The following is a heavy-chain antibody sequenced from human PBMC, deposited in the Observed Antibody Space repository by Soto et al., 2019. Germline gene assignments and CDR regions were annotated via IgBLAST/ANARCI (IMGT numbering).Heavy chain of an antibody. CDR1: GGSISSSSYY. V-gene: IGHV4-39*01. CDR3: ARPAYYDFWSGYHWFDP. D-gene: IGHD3-3*01. J-gene: IGHJ5*02. Sequence: PSETLSLTCTVSGGSISSSSYYWGWIRQPPGKGLEWIGSIYYSGSTYYNPSLKSRVTISVDTSKNQFSLKLSSVTAADTAVYYCARPAYYDFWSGYHWFDPWGQGTLVTVSS. CDR2: IYYSGST.